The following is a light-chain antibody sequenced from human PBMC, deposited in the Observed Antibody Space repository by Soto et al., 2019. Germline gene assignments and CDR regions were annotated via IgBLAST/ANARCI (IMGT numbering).Light chain of an antibody. V-gene: IGLV1-44*01. CDR1: SSNIGSNT. Sequence: QSVLTQPPSASGTPGQRVTLSCSGSSSNIGSNTVNWYQQFPGTAPKLLMYNNNQRPSGGPDRCSGSKSGTSATLAISGLQSEDEADYYCAAWDGSMKSVVFGGGTKLTVL. CDR2: NNN. CDR3: AAWDGSMKSVV. J-gene: IGLJ2*01.